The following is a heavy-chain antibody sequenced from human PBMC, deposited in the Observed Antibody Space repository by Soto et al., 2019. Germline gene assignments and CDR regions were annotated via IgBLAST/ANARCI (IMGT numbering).Heavy chain of an antibody. CDR3: ARQLAYCGGDCYTEPIDY. J-gene: IGHJ4*02. D-gene: IGHD2-21*02. Sequence: ASVKVSCKASGYTFVDYYVFWVRQAPGHGLEWMGWINPKTGDKNYAQNFQCRVTLTRDTSISTAYMELSRLTSDDTALYYCARQLAYCGGDCYTEPIDYWGQGTPVTVPQ. CDR2: INPKTGDK. V-gene: IGHV1-2*02. CDR1: GYTFVDYY.